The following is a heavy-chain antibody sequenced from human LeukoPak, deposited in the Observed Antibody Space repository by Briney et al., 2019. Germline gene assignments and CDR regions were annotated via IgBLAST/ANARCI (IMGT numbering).Heavy chain of an antibody. J-gene: IGHJ4*02. V-gene: IGHV3-23*01. CDR1: GITLSNYG. Sequence: GGSLRLSCAVSGITLSNYGMSWVRQAPGKGMEWVAGISDSGGSTNYADSVKGRFTISRDNPKNTLYLQMNSLRAEDTAVYFCAKRGVVIRVILVGFHKEAYYFDSWGQGALVTVSS. D-gene: IGHD3-22*01. CDR3: AKRGVVIRVILVGFHKEAYYFDS. CDR2: ISDSGGST.